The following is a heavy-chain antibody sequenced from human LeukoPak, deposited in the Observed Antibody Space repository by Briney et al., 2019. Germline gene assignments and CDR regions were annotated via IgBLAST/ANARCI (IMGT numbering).Heavy chain of an antibody. J-gene: IGHJ4*02. CDR3: ARVGSSFGDYVQFDY. D-gene: IGHD4-17*01. CDR1: GFTFSSYW. CDR2: INSDGTST. V-gene: IGHV3-74*01. Sequence: PGGSPRLSCAASGFTFSSYWMHWVRQAPGKGLVWVSRINSDGTSTTYADSVKGRFTISRDNAKNTLYLQMNSLRAEDTAVYHCARVGSSFGDYVQFDYWGQGTLVTVSS.